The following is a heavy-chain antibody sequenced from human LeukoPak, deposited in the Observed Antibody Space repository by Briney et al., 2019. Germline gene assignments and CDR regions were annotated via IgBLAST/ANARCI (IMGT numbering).Heavy chain of an antibody. D-gene: IGHD6-19*01. Sequence: PGGSLRLSCAASGFSFNNYWMNWVRRAPGKGLVWVSRISTDGSGTSYADSVEGRFTISRDNAKNTLYLQMNSLRAEDTAVYYCARRTVAGSLGYWGQGSLVTVSS. CDR3: ARRTVAGSLGY. CDR1: GFSFNNYW. V-gene: IGHV3-74*01. CDR2: ISTDGSGT. J-gene: IGHJ4*02.